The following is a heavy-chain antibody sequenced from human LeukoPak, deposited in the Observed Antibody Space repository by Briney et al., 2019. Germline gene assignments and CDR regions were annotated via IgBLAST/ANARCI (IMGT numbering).Heavy chain of an antibody. J-gene: IGHJ4*02. Sequence: ASVKVSCKPSGYTFTSYFMHWVRRAPGQGLEWMGIINPSGGSTSYAQKFQGRVTMTRDTSTSTVYMELSSLRSEDTAVYYCARTAGRTFDYWGQGTLVTVSS. V-gene: IGHV1-46*01. CDR3: ARTAGRTFDY. D-gene: IGHD6-6*01. CDR2: INPSGGST. CDR1: GYTFTSYF.